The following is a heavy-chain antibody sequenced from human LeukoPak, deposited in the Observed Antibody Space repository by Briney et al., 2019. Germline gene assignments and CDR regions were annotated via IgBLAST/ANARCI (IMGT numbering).Heavy chain of an antibody. Sequence: SETLSLTCAVYGGSFSGYYWSWIRQPPGKGLEWIGEINHSGSTNYNPSLKSRVTISVDTSKNQFSLKLSSVTAADTAVYYCARGYGSYYYRGQGTLVTVSS. CDR3: ARGYGSYYY. V-gene: IGHV4-34*01. CDR2: INHSGST. CDR1: GGSFSGYY. D-gene: IGHD1-26*01. J-gene: IGHJ4*02.